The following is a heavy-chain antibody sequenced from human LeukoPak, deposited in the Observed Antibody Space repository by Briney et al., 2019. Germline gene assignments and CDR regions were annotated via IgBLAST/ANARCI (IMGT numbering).Heavy chain of an antibody. V-gene: IGHV4-39*01. CDR3: AVPMVRGVFHDAFDI. D-gene: IGHD3-10*01. CDR2: IYYSGST. J-gene: IGHJ3*02. Sequence: SETLSLTCTVSGGSISSSSYYWGWIRQPPGKGLEWIGSIYYSGSTYYNPSLKSRVTISVDTSKNQFSLKLSSVTAADTAVYYCAVPMVRGVFHDAFDIWGQGTMVTVSS. CDR1: GGSISSSSYY.